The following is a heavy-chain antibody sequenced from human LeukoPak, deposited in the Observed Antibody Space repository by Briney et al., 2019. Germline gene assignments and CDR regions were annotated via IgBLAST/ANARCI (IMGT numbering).Heavy chain of an antibody. Sequence: SETLSLTCTVSGGSISSYYWSWIRQPPGKGLEWIGYIYYSGSTNYNPSLKSRVTISVDTSKNQFSLKLSSVTAADTAVYYCARGLRLGWDLLRPNWFDPWGQGTLVTVSS. D-gene: IGHD1-26*01. CDR3: ARGLRLGWDLLRPNWFDP. J-gene: IGHJ5*02. V-gene: IGHV4-59*01. CDR2: IYYSGST. CDR1: GGSISSYY.